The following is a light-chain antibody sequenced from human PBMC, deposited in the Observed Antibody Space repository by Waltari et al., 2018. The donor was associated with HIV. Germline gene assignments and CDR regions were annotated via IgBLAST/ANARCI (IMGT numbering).Light chain of an antibody. CDR1: SNHVGSTNY. J-gene: IGLJ1*01. CDR3: SSYTSSTTYV. V-gene: IGLV2-14*03. CDR2: NVS. Sequence: QYAMTQPASVYGSPGPSITFSCTGPSNHVGSTNYVSWHQQHPGEAPKLILHNVSDRPSGISNRFSGSKSGNTASLTISGLQTEDEADYYCSSYTSSTTYVFGTGTRVTVL.